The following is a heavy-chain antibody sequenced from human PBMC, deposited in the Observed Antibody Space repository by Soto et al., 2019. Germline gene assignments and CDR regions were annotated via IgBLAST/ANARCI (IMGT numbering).Heavy chain of an antibody. D-gene: IGHD3-3*01. CDR2: IYYSGST. CDR3: ARHLRGTIFGVANNWFDP. Sequence: SETLSLTCTVSGGSISSSSYYWGWIRQPPGKGLEWIGSIYYSGSTYYNPSLKSRVTISVDTSKNQFSLKLSSVTAADTAVYYWARHLRGTIFGVANNWFDPWGQGTLVTVSS. V-gene: IGHV4-39*01. CDR1: GGSISSSSYY. J-gene: IGHJ5*02.